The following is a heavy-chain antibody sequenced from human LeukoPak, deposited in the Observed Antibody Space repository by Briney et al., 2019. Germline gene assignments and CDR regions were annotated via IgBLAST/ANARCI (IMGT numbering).Heavy chain of an antibody. Sequence: GGSLRLSCPASGFTLSSYSMHWVRQAPGKGLEYVSTSGGATYYADSVEGRFTISRDNAKNTLYLQMSSLRAEDTAVYYCIKDRTGTYSFDYWGQGTLVTVSS. V-gene: IGHV3-64D*09. J-gene: IGHJ4*02. D-gene: IGHD7-27*01. CDR2: SGGAT. CDR1: GFTLSSYS. CDR3: IKDRTGTYSFDY.